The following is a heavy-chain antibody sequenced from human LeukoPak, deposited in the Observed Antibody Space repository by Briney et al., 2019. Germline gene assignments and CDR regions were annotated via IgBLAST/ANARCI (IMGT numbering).Heavy chain of an antibody. CDR1: GFRFNDYG. CDR3: AKEPAPHAGGWYFPDDH. J-gene: IGHJ5*02. D-gene: IGHD6-19*01. CDR2: IAYDGSLR. V-gene: IGHV3-30*18. Sequence: PGGSLRLSCAASGFRFNDYGMHWVRQAPGKGLEWVAVIAYDGSLRYYADYMEGRFTISRDNSKDTLFLQIYSLRSEDTAVYYCAKEPAPHAGGWYFPDDHWGQGTLVTVSS.